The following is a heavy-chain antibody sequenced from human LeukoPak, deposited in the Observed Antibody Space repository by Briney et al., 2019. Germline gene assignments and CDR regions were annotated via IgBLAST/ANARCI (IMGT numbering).Heavy chain of an antibody. CDR1: GGTFSSYA. J-gene: IGHJ4*02. CDR3: AREIRHVVAEGDY. V-gene: IGHV1-69*06. D-gene: IGHD2-15*01. Sequence: SVKVSCKASGGTFSSYAISWVRQAPGQGLEWMGGIIPIFGTANYAQKFQGRVTITADKSTSTVYMELSSLRSEDTAVYYCAREIRHVVAEGDYWGQGTLVTVSS. CDR2: IIPIFGTA.